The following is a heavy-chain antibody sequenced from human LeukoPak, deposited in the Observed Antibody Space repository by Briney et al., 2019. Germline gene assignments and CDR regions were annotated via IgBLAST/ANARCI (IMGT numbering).Heavy chain of an antibody. CDR2: INPNSGGT. V-gene: IGHV1-2*02. Sequence: ASVKVSCKASGYTFTGYYMHWVRQAPGQGLEWMGWINPNSGGTNYAQKFQGRVTMTRDTSTSTVYMELSSLRSEDTAVYYCAGADDSSGYYYPHFDYWGQGTLVTVSS. CDR1: GYTFTGYY. CDR3: AGADDSSGYYYPHFDY. D-gene: IGHD3-22*01. J-gene: IGHJ4*02.